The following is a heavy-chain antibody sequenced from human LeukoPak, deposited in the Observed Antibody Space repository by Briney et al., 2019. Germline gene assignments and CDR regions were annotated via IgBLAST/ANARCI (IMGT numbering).Heavy chain of an antibody. Sequence: GGSLRLSCAASGFTFSSYGMHWVRQALGKGLEWVAFIRYDGSNKYYADSVKGRFTISRDNSKNTLYLQMNSLRAEDTAVYYCAKGVVVAAKTYYFDYWGQGTLVTVSS. J-gene: IGHJ4*02. D-gene: IGHD2-15*01. CDR3: AKGVVVAAKTYYFDY. V-gene: IGHV3-30*02. CDR1: GFTFSSYG. CDR2: IRYDGSNK.